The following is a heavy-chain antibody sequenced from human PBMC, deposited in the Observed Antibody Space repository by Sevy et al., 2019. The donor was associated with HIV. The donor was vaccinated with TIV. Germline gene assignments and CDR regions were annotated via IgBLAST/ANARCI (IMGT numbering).Heavy chain of an antibody. CDR2: IIPIFGTA. CDR3: ARDYIAAAGTRSRIPYYYGMDV. Sequence: ASVKVSCKASGGTFSSYAISWVRQAPGQGPEWMGGIIPIFGTANYAQKFQGRVTITADESTSTAYMELSSLRSEDTAVYYCARDYIAAAGTRSRIPYYYGMDVWGQGTTVTVSS. V-gene: IGHV1-69*13. J-gene: IGHJ6*02. D-gene: IGHD6-13*01. CDR1: GGTFSSYA.